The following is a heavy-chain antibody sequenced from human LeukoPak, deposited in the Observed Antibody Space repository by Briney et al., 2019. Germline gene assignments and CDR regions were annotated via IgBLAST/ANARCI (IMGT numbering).Heavy chain of an antibody. J-gene: IGHJ5*02. Sequence: ASVQVSCKASEYTFTNYDINWVRQATRQGLEWMGWINPNSGNTGYTQKFRGRVTMTRNTSLSTAYMELTSLKSEDTAVYYCARSLGTYWGKDFLNWFDPWGQGTLVTVSS. CDR2: INPNSGNT. D-gene: IGHD3-16*01. V-gene: IGHV1-8*01. CDR1: EYTFTNYD. CDR3: ARSLGTYWGKDFLNWFDP.